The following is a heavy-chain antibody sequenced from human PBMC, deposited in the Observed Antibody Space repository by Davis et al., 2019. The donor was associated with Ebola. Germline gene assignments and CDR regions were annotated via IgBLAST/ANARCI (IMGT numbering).Heavy chain of an antibody. J-gene: IGHJ4*02. CDR1: GGSISSGGYS. V-gene: IGHV4-30-2*01. CDR3: ARGPVTFGGVIAEFDY. Sequence: PSETLSLTCAVSGGSISSGGYSWSWIRQPPGKGLEWIGYIYHSGSTYYNPSLKSRVTISVDRSKNQFSLKLSSVTAADTAVYYCARGPVTFGGVIAEFDYWGQGTLVTVSS. CDR2: IYHSGST. D-gene: IGHD3-16*02.